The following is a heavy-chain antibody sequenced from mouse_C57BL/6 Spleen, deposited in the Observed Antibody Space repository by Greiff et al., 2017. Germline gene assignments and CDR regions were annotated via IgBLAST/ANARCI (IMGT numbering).Heavy chain of an antibody. V-gene: IGHV2-6-1*01. J-gene: IGHJ1*03. CDR1: GFSLTRYG. CDR3: ARHGATVVEGYFDV. D-gene: IGHD1-1*01. CDR2: IWSDGST. Sequence: VQRVESGPGLVAPSQSLSITCTVSGFSLTRYGVHWVRQPPGKGLEWLVVIWSDGSTTYNSALKFRMSISTDNSKSQVFLKMNSLQTDDTAMYYCARHGATVVEGYFDVWGTGTTVTVSS.